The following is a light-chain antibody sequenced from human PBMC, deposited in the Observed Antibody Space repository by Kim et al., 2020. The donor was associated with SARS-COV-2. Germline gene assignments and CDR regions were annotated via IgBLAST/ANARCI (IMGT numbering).Light chain of an antibody. Sequence: SPGERATLSCRASQSVSSNYLAWYQQKAGQAPRRLIYHTSSRATGIPDRFSGSGSGTDFTLTISRLEPEDIAVYYCQQYDTSPWTFGQGTKVDIK. J-gene: IGKJ1*01. CDR3: QQYDTSPWT. V-gene: IGKV3-20*01. CDR2: HTS. CDR1: QSVSSNY.